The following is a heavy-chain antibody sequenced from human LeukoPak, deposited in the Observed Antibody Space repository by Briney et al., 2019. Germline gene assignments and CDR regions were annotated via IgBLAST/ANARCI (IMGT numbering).Heavy chain of an antibody. Sequence: SETLSLTCTVSGGSIRSSYYYWGWIRQPPGKGLEWIGSIYDSGSTYYNPSLKSRVTISVDTSKNQFSLKLSSVTAADTAVYYCAGQWELLGWFDPWGQGTLVTVSS. V-gene: IGHV4-39*07. D-gene: IGHD1-26*01. CDR2: IYDSGST. CDR3: AGQWELLGWFDP. CDR1: GGSIRSSYYY. J-gene: IGHJ5*02.